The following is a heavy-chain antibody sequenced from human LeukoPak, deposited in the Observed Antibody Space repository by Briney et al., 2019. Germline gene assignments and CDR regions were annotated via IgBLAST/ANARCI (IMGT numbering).Heavy chain of an antibody. Sequence: ASVKVSCKASGGTFSSYAISWVRQAPGQGLEWMGRIIPIFGTANYAQKFQGRVTITTDESTSTAYMELSSLRSEDTAVYYCARDYYDSSGYRFQHWGQGTLATVSS. CDR2: IIPIFGTA. CDR3: ARDYYDSSGYRFQH. J-gene: IGHJ1*01. D-gene: IGHD3-22*01. V-gene: IGHV1-69*05. CDR1: GGTFSSYA.